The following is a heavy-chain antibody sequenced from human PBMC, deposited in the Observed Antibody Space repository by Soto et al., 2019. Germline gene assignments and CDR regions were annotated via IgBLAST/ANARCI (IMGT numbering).Heavy chain of an antibody. V-gene: IGHV3-33*01. D-gene: IGHD2-2*01. J-gene: IGHJ6*02. CDR2: IWYDGSNK. CDR1: GFTFSSYG. CDR3: ARDPTSLGYTVVVQAGRVYYYGMDL. Sequence: PGGSLRLSCAASGFTFSSYGMHWVRQAPGKGLEWVAVIWYDGSNKYYADSVKGRFTISRDNSKNTLYLQMNSLRAEDTAVYYCARDPTSLGYTVVVQAGRVYYYGMDLWGPGTTVTVSS.